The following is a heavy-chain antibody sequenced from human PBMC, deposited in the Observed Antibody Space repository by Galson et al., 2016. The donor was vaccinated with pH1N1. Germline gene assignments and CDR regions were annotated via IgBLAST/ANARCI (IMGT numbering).Heavy chain of an antibody. CDR1: GFTFSTYL. J-gene: IGHJ4*02. CDR2: IKQDGSEK. CDR3: VRAIGAKSAY. D-gene: IGHD4/OR15-4a*01. V-gene: IGHV3-7*04. Sequence: SLRLSCATSGFTFSTYLMSWVRQAPGKGLEWVANIKQDGSEKFYVDSVKGRFTISRDNATKSLYLQMTGLRDEDTAVYYCVRAIGAKSAYWGQGTLVTVSS.